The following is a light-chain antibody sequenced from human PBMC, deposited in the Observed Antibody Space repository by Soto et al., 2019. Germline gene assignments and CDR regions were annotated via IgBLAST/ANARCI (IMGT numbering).Light chain of an antibody. CDR1: QDISNY. CDR2: DAS. Sequence: DIQMTQSHSSLSASVGDRFTITCQASQDISNYLNWYQQKPGKAPKLLIYDASNLETGVPSRFSGSGSETDFTFTISNLQPEDIATYYCQQYDTLISFGQGTRLEIK. V-gene: IGKV1-33*01. CDR3: QQYDTLIS. J-gene: IGKJ5*01.